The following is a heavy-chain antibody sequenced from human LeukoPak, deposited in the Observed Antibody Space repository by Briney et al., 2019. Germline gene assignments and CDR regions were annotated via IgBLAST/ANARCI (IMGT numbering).Heavy chain of an antibody. V-gene: IGHV4-59*08. CDR1: GGSISSYY. CDR2: IYYSGST. Sequence: SETLSLTCTVSGGSISSYYWSWIRQPPGKGLEWIGYIYYSGSTNYNPSLKSRVSTSVDTSKNQFSLKVTSVTAADTAVFYCARLDYGDYSSGEAFDIWGQGTMVTVSS. CDR3: ARLDYGDYSSGEAFDI. J-gene: IGHJ3*02. D-gene: IGHD4-17*01.